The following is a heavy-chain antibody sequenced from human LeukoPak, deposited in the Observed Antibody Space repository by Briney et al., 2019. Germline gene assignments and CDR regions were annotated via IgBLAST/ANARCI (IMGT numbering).Heavy chain of an antibody. J-gene: IGHJ6*02. CDR1: GFTFSSYG. Sequence: GGSLRLSCAASGFTFSSYGMHWVRQAPGKGLEWVAVIWYDGSNKYYADSVKGRFTISRDNSKNTLYLQMNSLRAEDTAVYYCAREALDYGDGGYYYYGMDVWGQGTTVTVSS. D-gene: IGHD4-17*01. CDR2: IWYDGSNK. V-gene: IGHV3-33*01. CDR3: AREALDYGDGGYYYYGMDV.